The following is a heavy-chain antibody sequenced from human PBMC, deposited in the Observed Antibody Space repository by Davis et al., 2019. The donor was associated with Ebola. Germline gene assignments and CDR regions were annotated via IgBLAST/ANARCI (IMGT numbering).Heavy chain of an antibody. J-gene: IGHJ6*02. CDR1: GDSISNDY. CDR2: IYYSGTT. D-gene: IGHD3-3*01. Sequence: MPSETLSLTCTVSGDSISNDYWNWIRQPPGKGLEWIGYIYYSGTTNYNPSLKSRVTISVDTSKNQFSLKLSSVTAADTAVYYCARRRPLRFLEWSQDYYYGMDVWGQGTTVTVSS. V-gene: IGHV4-59*08. CDR3: ARRRPLRFLEWSQDYYYGMDV.